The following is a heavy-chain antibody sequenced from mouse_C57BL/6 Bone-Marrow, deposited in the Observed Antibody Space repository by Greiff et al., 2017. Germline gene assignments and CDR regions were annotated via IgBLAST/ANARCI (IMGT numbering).Heavy chain of an antibody. D-gene: IGHD2-2*01. CDR3: ARESGYDGRSYYFDY. Sequence: QVQLKQPGAELVRPGSSVKLSCKASGYTFTSFWMDWVKQRPGQGLEWIGNIYPSDSETHYNQKFKDKATLTVDKSSSTAYMQLSSLTSEDSAVYYCARESGYDGRSYYFDYLGQGTTLTVSS. J-gene: IGHJ2*01. CDR2: IYPSDSET. V-gene: IGHV1-61*01. CDR1: GYTFTSFW.